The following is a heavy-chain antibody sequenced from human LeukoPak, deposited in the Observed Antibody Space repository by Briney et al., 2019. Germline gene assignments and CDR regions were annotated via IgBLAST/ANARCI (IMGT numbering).Heavy chain of an antibody. J-gene: IGHJ2*01. CDR2: IYHSGST. CDR1: GGSISSGGYS. Sequence: SEALSLTCAVSGGSISSGGYSWSWIRQPPGKGLEWIGYIYHSGSTYYNPSLKSRVTISVDRSKNQFSLKLSSVTAADTAVYYCARRTVTGPGTNTFDLWGRGTLVTVSS. D-gene: IGHD4-17*01. CDR3: ARRTVTGPGTNTFDL. V-gene: IGHV4-30-2*01.